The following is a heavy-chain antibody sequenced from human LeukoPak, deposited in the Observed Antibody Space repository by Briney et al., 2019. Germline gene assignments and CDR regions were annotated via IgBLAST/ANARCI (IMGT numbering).Heavy chain of an antibody. Sequence: SETLSLTCTVSGGSISSGGYSWSWIRQPPGKGLEWIGYIYHSGSTYYNPSLKSRVTISVDRSKNQFSLKLSSVTAADTAVYYCAREGGYSYGSFDYWGQGTLVTVSS. CDR2: IYHSGST. CDR3: AREGGYSYGSFDY. V-gene: IGHV4-30-2*01. J-gene: IGHJ4*02. CDR1: GGSISSGGYS. D-gene: IGHD5-18*01.